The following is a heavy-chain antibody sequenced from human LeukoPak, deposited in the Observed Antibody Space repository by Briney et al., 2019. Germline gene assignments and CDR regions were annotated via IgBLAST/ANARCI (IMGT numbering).Heavy chain of an antibody. D-gene: IGHD1-26*01. Sequence: ASVKVSCKASGGTFSSYAISWVRQAPGQGLEWMGGIIPIFGTANYAQKFQGRVTITADESTSTAYMELSSLRSEDTAVYYCARDRGATRESWFDPWGRGTLVTVSS. CDR3: ARDRGATRESWFDP. V-gene: IGHV1-69*13. CDR1: GGTFSSYA. CDR2: IIPIFGTA. J-gene: IGHJ5*02.